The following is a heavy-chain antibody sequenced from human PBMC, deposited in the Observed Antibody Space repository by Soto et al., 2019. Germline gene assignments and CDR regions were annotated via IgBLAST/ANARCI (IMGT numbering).Heavy chain of an antibody. CDR3: ASDTVTKDGFDS. CDR1: GFTFSSYA. D-gene: IGHD4-17*01. Sequence: QVQLVESGGGVVQPGRSLRLSCAASGFTFSSYAMHWVRQAPGKGLEWVAVISYDGRNKYYADSVKGRFTISRDNSKNTLCLQTNSLGAEDTAVYYCASDTVTKDGFDSWGQGTLVTVSS. CDR2: ISYDGRNK. J-gene: IGHJ4*02. V-gene: IGHV3-30*04.